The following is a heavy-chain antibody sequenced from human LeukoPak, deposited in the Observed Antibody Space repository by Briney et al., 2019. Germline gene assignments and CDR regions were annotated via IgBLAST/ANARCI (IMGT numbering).Heavy chain of an antibody. V-gene: IGHV4-59*01. Sequence: SETLSLTCTVSGGSISSYYWSWIRQPPGKGLEWIGFIFYSGTTNYTPSLKSRVTISVDTSKNQFSLKLSSVTAADTAVYYCARGGWNKFDYWGQGTLVTVSS. D-gene: IGHD3-22*01. CDR2: IFYSGTT. CDR3: ARGGWNKFDY. J-gene: IGHJ4*02. CDR1: GGSISSYY.